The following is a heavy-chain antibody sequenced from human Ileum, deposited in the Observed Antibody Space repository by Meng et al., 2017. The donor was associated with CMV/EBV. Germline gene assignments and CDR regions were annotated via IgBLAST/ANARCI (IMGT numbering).Heavy chain of an antibody. V-gene: IGHV3-74*01. CDR1: GFTLSDNY. D-gene: IGHD3-3*01. CDR2: INSDGTIT. J-gene: IGHJ4*02. Sequence: SGFTLSDNYMYWVRQAPGKGLVWVSRINSDGTITYYADSLEGRFTISRDNTKNTLYLQMNSLRAEDTAIYYCARGGYDFWTDYLHYWGQGTLVTVSS. CDR3: ARGGYDFWTDYLHY.